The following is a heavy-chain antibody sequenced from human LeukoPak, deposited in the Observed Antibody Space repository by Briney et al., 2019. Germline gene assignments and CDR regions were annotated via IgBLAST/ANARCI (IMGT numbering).Heavy chain of an antibody. D-gene: IGHD3-10*01. CDR2: INHSGST. CDR3: ARRRLLWFGETYNWFDP. J-gene: IGHJ5*02. CDR1: GGSFSGYY. V-gene: IGHV4-34*01. Sequence: PSETRSLTCAVYGGSFSGYYWSWIRQPPGKGLEWIGEINHSGSTNYNPSLKSRVTISVDTSKNQFSLKLSSVTAADTAVYYCARRRLLWFGETYNWFDPWGQGTLVTVSS.